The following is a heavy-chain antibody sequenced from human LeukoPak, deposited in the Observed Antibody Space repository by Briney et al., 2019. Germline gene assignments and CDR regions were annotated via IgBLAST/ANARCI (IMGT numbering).Heavy chain of an antibody. CDR3: VKNDGWFHLAQ. CDR1: RVTLSSYA. D-gene: IGHD6-19*01. Sequence: PGGSLRLSCAASRVTLSSYAMSWARQAPGKGLQWVGHIKNDGSETYYLDSLKGRFSISRDNTNNALYLQMNSLRVEDTAVYYCVKNDGWFHLAQWGQGTLVTVSS. V-gene: IGHV3-7*03. J-gene: IGHJ4*02. CDR2: IKNDGSET.